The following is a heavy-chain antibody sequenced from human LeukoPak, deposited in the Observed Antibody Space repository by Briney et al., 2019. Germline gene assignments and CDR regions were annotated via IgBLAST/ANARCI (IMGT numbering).Heavy chain of an antibody. Sequence: GGSLRLSCAASGFTFSNYAISWVRQAPGKGLEWVSAISSGGGSTYYADSVKGRFTISRDNSKNTLYLQMNSLRADDTAVYYCAKRSLAAAGTPAPFFDYWGQGTLVTVSS. CDR3: AKRSLAAAGTPAPFFDY. V-gene: IGHV3-23*01. CDR1: GFTFSNYA. CDR2: ISSGGGST. J-gene: IGHJ4*02. D-gene: IGHD6-13*01.